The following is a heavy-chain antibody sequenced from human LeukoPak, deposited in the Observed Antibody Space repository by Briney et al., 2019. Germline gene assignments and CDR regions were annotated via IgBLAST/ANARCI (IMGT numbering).Heavy chain of an antibody. D-gene: IGHD3-10*01. CDR2: INPSGGST. CDR1: GYTFTTYH. CDR3: ARCLWFGELPPDY. V-gene: IGHV1-46*01. Sequence: ASVKVSCKASGYTFTTYHMHWVRQAPGQGLEWMGIINPSGGSTTYAQKFQGRLSMTRDTSTSTVYMELSSLRSEDTAMYYCARCLWFGELPPDYRGQGTLVTVSS. J-gene: IGHJ4*02.